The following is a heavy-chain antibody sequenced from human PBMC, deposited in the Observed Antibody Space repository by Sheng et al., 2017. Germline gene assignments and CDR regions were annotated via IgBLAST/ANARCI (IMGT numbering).Heavy chain of an antibody. CDR1: GFTVSSNY. V-gene: IGHV3-53*04. J-gene: IGHJ3*02. Sequence: EVQLVESGGGLVQPGGSLRLSCAASGFTVSSNYMSWVRQAPGKGLEWVSVIYSGGSTYYADSVKGRFTISRHNSKNTLYLQMNSLRAEDTAVYYCARDSRDGYNYKAFDIWGQGTMVTVSS. CDR2: IYSGGST. CDR3: ARDSRDGYNYKAFDI. D-gene: IGHD5-12*01.